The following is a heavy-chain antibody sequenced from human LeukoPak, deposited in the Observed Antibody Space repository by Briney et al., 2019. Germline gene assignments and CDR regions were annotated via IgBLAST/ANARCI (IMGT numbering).Heavy chain of an antibody. CDR2: INWSGSST. CDR1: GFTFDDYG. V-gene: IGHV3-20*04. J-gene: IGHJ4*02. CDR3: AREDHSNYEY. Sequence: GGSLRLSCAASGFTFDDYGMSWVRQAPGKGLEWVSGINWSGSSTGYADSVKGRFTISKDNAKNSLYLQMNSLRAEDTAVYYCAREDHSNYEYWGQGTLVTVSS. D-gene: IGHD4-11*01.